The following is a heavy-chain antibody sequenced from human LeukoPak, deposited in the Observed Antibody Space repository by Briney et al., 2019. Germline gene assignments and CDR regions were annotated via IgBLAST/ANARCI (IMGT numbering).Heavy chain of an antibody. J-gene: IGHJ4*02. CDR1: GFTFSSFG. D-gene: IGHD3-22*01. CDR2: IWYDGSNR. CDR3: AREFPPVVKYRFDY. V-gene: IGHV3-33*01. Sequence: GGSLRLSCAASGFTFSSFGMHWVRQAPGKGLEWVAVIWYDGSNRYYADSVKGRFTISRDNSKSTLYLQMSSLSAEDTAVYYCAREFPPVVKYRFDYWGQGTLVTVSS.